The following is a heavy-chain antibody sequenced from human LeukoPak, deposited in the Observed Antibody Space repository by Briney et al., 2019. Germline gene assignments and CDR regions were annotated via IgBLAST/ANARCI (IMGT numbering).Heavy chain of an antibody. CDR2: ISGSGGST. V-gene: IGHV3-23*01. Sequence: PGGTLRLSCAASGFTFSSYGMSWVRQAPGKGLEWVSAISGSGGSTYYADSVKGRFTISRDNSKKTLYLQMDSLRGEDTAVYYCGGGGFGEAYYYYYYMDVWGKGTTVTVSS. J-gene: IGHJ6*03. CDR3: GGGGFGEAYYYYYYMDV. D-gene: IGHD3-10*01. CDR1: GFTFSSYG.